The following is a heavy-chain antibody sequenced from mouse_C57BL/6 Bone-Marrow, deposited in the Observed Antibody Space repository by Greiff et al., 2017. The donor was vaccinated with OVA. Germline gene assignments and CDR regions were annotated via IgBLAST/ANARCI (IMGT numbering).Heavy chain of an antibody. V-gene: IGHV1-19*01. Sequence: VQLKQSGPVLVKPGASVKMSCKASGYTFTDYYMNWVKQSHGKSLEWIGVINPYNGGTSYNQKFKGKATLTVDKSSSTAYMELNSLTSEDSAVYYCARGFITTVDYWGQGTTLTVSS. CDR2: INPYNGGT. D-gene: IGHD1-1*01. CDR1: GYTFTDYY. CDR3: ARGFITTVDY. J-gene: IGHJ2*01.